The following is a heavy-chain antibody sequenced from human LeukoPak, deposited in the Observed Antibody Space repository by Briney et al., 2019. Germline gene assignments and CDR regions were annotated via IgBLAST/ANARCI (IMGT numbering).Heavy chain of an antibody. D-gene: IGHD3-16*01. Sequence: GGSLRLSGAASGFTFSSFWMYWVSQAPGKGLVWVSRINSDGGSATYADSVKGRFTISRDNAKNTVYLQMNSLRAEDTAVYYCARRRERGASDAFAFWGQGTMVTVSS. CDR3: ARRRERGASDAFAF. J-gene: IGHJ3*01. CDR1: GFTFSSFW. V-gene: IGHV3-74*01. CDR2: INSDGGSA.